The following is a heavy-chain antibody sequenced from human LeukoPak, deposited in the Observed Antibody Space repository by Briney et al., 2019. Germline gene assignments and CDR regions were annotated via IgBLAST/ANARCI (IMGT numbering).Heavy chain of an antibody. J-gene: IGHJ5*01. CDR1: GFTVSDTH. CDR2: MHTGGTT. CDR3: AKDEATSGGGLAS. Sequence: GGSLRLSCAVSGFTVSDTHMSWVRQAPGEGLEWVSAMHTGGTTYYADSVTGRFTVSRDTSRNTLFLHMNSLRAEDTAVYYCAKDEATSGGGLASWGQGTLVIVSS. D-gene: IGHD3-16*01. V-gene: IGHV3-53*01.